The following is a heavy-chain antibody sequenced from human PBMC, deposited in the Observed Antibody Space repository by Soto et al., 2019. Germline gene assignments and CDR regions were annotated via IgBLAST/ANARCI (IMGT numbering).Heavy chain of an antibody. CDR1: GGTFSSYT. Sequence: SVKVSCKASGGTFSSYTISWVRQAPGQGLEWMGRIIPILGIANYAQKFQGRVTITTDTSTSTAYMELRSLRSDDTAVYYCARSLGYYFDYWGQGTLVTVSS. CDR3: ARSLGYYFDY. V-gene: IGHV1-69*02. J-gene: IGHJ4*02. CDR2: IIPILGIA.